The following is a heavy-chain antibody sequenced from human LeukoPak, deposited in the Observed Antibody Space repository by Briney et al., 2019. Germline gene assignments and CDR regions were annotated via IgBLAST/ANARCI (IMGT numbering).Heavy chain of an antibody. J-gene: IGHJ3*02. V-gene: IGHV3-9*01. Sequence: GGSLRLSCAASGFTFDDYAMHWVRQAPGKGLEWVSGISWNSGSIGYADSVKGRFTISRDNAKNSMYLQMNSLRAEDTAVYYCARDSRSTAWRYDVFDMWGQGTRVSVSS. CDR2: ISWNSGSI. CDR3: ARDSRSTAWRYDVFDM. CDR1: GFTFDDYA. D-gene: IGHD4-17*01.